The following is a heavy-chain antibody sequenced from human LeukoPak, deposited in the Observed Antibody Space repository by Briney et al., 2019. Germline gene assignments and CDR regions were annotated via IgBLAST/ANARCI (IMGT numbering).Heavy chain of an antibody. J-gene: IGHJ4*02. CDR1: GGSISSYY. V-gene: IGHV4-4*07. CDR2: IYTSGST. CDR3: ARGFIYCSGGSCYSSGYFDY. D-gene: IGHD2-15*01. Sequence: SETLSLTCTVSGGSISSYYWSWLRQPAGKGLEWIGRIYTSGSTNYNPSLKSRVTMSVDTSKNQFSLTLSSVTAADTAVYYCARGFIYCSGGSCYSSGYFDYWGQGTLVTVSS.